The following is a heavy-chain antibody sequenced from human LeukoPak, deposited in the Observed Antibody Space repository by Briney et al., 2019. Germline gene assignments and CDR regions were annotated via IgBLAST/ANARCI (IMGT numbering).Heavy chain of an antibody. J-gene: IGHJ5*02. CDR1: GFTFSSYW. V-gene: IGHV3-7*01. Sequence: GGSLRLSCAASGFTFSSYWMSWVRQAPGKGLEWVANIKQDGSEKYYVDSVKGRFTISRDNAKNSLYLQMNSLRAEDTAVYYCAREAGGIAAAGNWFDPWGQGTLVTVSP. D-gene: IGHD6-13*01. CDR3: AREAGGIAAAGNWFDP. CDR2: IKQDGSEK.